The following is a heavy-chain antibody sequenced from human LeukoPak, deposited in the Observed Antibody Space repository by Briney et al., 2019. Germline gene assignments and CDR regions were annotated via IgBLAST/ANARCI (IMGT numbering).Heavy chain of an antibody. V-gene: IGHV1-58*01. CDR1: GFTFTSSA. CDR2: IVIGSGNT. Sequence: SVKVSCKASGFTFTSSAVQWVRQARGQRLEWIGWIVIGSGNTNYAQKFQERVTITRDMSTSTAYMELSSLRSEDTAVYYCAAYCGGDCNSGGYWGQGTLVTVSS. J-gene: IGHJ4*02. CDR3: AAYCGGDCNSGGY. D-gene: IGHD2-21*02.